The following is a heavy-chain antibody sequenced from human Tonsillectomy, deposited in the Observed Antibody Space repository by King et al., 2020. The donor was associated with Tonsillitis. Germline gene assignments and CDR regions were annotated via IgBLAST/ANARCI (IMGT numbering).Heavy chain of an antibody. D-gene: IGHD4-17*01. V-gene: IGHV2-70*11. CDR1: GFSLSTSAMC. CDR3: ARMYLKTTDYGDYSGYFDY. Sequence: VTLKESGPALVKPTQTLTLTCTFSGFSLSTSAMCVSWIRQPPGKALEWLARIDWDDDKYYSTSLKTRLTISKDTSKNQVVLTMTNMDPVDTATYFCARMYLKTTDYGDYSGYFDYWGQGTLVTVSS. J-gene: IGHJ4*02. CDR2: IDWDDDK.